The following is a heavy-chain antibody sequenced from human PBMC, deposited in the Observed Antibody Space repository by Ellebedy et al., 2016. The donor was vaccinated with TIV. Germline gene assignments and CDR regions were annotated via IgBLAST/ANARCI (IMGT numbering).Heavy chain of an antibody. CDR1: GFTFSSYS. CDR3: ARARITMVRGVNFYYYGMDV. D-gene: IGHD3-10*01. J-gene: IGHJ6*02. CDR2: ISSSSSTI. Sequence: GESLKISXAASGFTFSSYSMNWVRQAPGKGLEWVSYISSSSSTIYYADSVKGRFTISRDNAKNSLYLQMNSLRDEDTAVYYCARARITMVRGVNFYYYGMDVWGQGTTVTVSS. V-gene: IGHV3-48*02.